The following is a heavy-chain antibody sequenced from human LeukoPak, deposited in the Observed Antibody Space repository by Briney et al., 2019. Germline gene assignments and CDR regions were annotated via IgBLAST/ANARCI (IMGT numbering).Heavy chain of an antibody. D-gene: IGHD3-3*01. CDR3: ARDDYDRQRSGGSYYYYYYMDV. Sequence: GGSLRLSCAASGFTFSSYEMNWFRQAPGKGLDWVSYISSSGSTIYYADSVKGRFTISRDNAKNSLYLQMNSLRAEDTAVYYCARDDYDRQRSGGSYYYYYYMDVWGKGTTVTVSS. J-gene: IGHJ6*03. CDR1: GFTFSSYE. V-gene: IGHV3-48*03. CDR2: ISSSGSTI.